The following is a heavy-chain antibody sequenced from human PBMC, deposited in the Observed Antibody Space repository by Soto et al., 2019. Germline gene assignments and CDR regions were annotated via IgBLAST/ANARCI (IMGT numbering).Heavy chain of an antibody. CDR1: GGSISSGGYY. CDR2: IFYSGST. Sequence: PSETLSLTCTVSGGSISSGGYYWSWIRQHPGKGLEWIGYIFYSGSTYSSPSLKSRVTMSVDTSKNQFSLKLSSVTAADTAVYYCARGTTVTRYFDYWGQGTLVTVSS. D-gene: IGHD4-17*01. V-gene: IGHV4-31*03. J-gene: IGHJ4*02. CDR3: ARGTTVTRYFDY.